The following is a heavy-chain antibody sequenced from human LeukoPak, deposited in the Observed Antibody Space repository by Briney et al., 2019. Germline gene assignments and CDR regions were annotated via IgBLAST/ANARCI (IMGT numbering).Heavy chain of an antibody. Sequence: GGSLRLSCAASGFTFSTYDMHWVRQAPGKGLEWVAVISYDGSNKYYTDSVKGRFTVSRDNSKNTLYLQMNSLRTEDTAVYYCAKDKEWELLGSAFDIWGQGTMVTVSS. J-gene: IGHJ3*02. CDR3: AKDKEWELLGSAFDI. V-gene: IGHV3-30*18. CDR1: GFTFSTYD. D-gene: IGHD1-26*01. CDR2: ISYDGSNK.